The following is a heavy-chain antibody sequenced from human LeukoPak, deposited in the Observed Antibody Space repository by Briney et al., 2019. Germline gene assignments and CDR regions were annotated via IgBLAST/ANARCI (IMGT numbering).Heavy chain of an antibody. J-gene: IGHJ4*02. V-gene: IGHV3-30-3*01. CDR3: ARDNGPYDY. CDR2: ISYDGSNK. Sequence: PGGSLRLSCAASGFTFSSYAMHWVRQAPGKGLEWVAVISYDGSNKYYADSVKGRFTISRDNVKNTLYLQMNSLRAEDTAVYYCARDNGPYDYWGQGTLVTVSS. D-gene: IGHD2-8*01. CDR1: GFTFSSYA.